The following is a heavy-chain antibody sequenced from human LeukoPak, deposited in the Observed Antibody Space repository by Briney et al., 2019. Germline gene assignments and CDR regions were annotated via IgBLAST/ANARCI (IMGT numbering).Heavy chain of an antibody. Sequence: GGSLRLSCAASGFTFSSYAMHWVRQAPGKGLEWVAVISYDGSNKYYADSVKGRFTISRDDSKNTLYLQMNSLKTEDTAVYYCTTVRADYDSSGYEEYFQHWGQGTLVTVSS. D-gene: IGHD3-22*01. CDR2: ISYDGSNK. J-gene: IGHJ1*01. V-gene: IGHV3-30-3*01. CDR3: TTVRADYDSSGYEEYFQH. CDR1: GFTFSSYA.